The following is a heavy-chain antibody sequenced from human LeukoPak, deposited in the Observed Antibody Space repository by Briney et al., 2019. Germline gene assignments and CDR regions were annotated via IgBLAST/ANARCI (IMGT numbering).Heavy chain of an antibody. J-gene: IGHJ5*02. Sequence: GGSLRLSCAASGFTFDEYAMHWVRQAPGKGLEWVSGISWNSGNIGYADSVKGRFTISRDNSKNTLYLQMNNLRAEDTAVYYCAEDRPWFDPWGQGTLVTVSS. CDR2: ISWNSGNI. CDR3: AEDRPWFDP. CDR1: GFTFDEYA. V-gene: IGHV3-9*01. D-gene: IGHD6-6*01.